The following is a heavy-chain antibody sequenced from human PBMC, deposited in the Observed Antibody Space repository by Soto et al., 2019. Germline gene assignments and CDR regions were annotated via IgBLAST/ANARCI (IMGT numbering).Heavy chain of an antibody. V-gene: IGHV3-48*03. CDR2: ISSSGSTI. J-gene: IGHJ6*02. CDR1: GFTFSRYE. CDR3: ARAPYDLWSGYGYGMDV. Sequence: GGTLRLPCAASGFTFSRYELNWVRQAPGKGLEWVSYISSSGSTIYYADAVKGRFTISRDNAKNSLYLQMNSLRAEDTAVYYCARAPYDLWSGYGYGMDVWGQGTTVTVSS. D-gene: IGHD3-3*01.